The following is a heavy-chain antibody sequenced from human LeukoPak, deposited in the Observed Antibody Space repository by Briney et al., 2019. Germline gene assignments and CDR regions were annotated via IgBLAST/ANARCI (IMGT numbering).Heavy chain of an antibody. Sequence: PGRSLRLSCAASGFIFSGYGMHWVRQAPGKGLEWVALIAHDESTIHYADSVKGRFTISRDNSKNTLYLQMGSLRAEDMAVYYCARDKAYHNGIAAAGTESSAFDIWGQGTMVTVSS. V-gene: IGHV3-30*03. CDR3: ARDKAYHNGIAAAGTESSAFDI. J-gene: IGHJ3*02. D-gene: IGHD6-13*01. CDR1: GFIFSGYG. CDR2: IAHDESTI.